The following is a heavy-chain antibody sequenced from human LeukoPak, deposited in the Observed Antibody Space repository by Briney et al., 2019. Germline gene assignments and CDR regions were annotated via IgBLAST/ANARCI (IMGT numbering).Heavy chain of an antibody. CDR3: ASVIEDCSGGSCYLFDY. CDR2: INPSGGST. Sequence: ASVKVSCKASGYTFTSYYMHWVRQAPGQGLEWMGIINPSGGSTNYAQKLQGRVTMTTDTSTSTAYMELRSLRSDDTAVYYCASVIEDCSGGSCYLFDYWGQGTLVTVSS. V-gene: IGHV1-46*01. J-gene: IGHJ4*02. CDR1: GYTFTSYY. D-gene: IGHD2-15*01.